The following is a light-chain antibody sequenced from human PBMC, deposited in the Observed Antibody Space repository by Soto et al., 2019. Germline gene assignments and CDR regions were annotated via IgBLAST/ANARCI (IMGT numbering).Light chain of an antibody. V-gene: IGLV2-14*03. Sequence: QSVVTQTSNVSRDPTQPIPLSSSGARTECDGYIYVSWYQHHPGPAPQLIIYDVYNRPSGVSHRFSGSKSGDTASLTIFGLQAEDEADFFSPSYTSCTPFYVFGIWSNVTVL. J-gene: IGLJ1*01. CDR3: PSYTSCTPFYV. CDR1: RTECDGYIY. CDR2: DVY.